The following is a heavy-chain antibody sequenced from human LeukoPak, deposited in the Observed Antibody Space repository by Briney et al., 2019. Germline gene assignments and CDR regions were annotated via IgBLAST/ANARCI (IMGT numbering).Heavy chain of an antibody. CDR1: GFTFSSYG. D-gene: IGHD3-10*01. V-gene: IGHV3-30*18. J-gene: IGHJ4*02. Sequence: GRSLRLSCAASGFTFSSYGMHWVRQAPGKGLGGVAVISYDGSNKYTADSVKGRFTLSRDNSKNTLYLQMNSLRAVDTAEYYCAKDRGTEWGQGTLVTVSS. CDR2: ISYDGSNK. CDR3: AKDRGTE.